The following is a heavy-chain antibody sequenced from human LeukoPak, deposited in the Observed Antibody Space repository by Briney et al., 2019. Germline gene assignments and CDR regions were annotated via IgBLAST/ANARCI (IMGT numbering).Heavy chain of an antibody. V-gene: IGHV4-34*01. CDR2: INHSGST. CDR3: ARDQLVSDAFDI. D-gene: IGHD2-2*01. J-gene: IGHJ3*02. CDR1: GGSFSGYY. Sequence: PSETLSLTCAVYGGSFSGYYWSWIRQPPGKGLEWIGEINHSGSTNYNPSLKSRVTISVDTSKNQFSLKLSSVTAADTAVYYCARDQLVSDAFDIWGQGTMVTASS.